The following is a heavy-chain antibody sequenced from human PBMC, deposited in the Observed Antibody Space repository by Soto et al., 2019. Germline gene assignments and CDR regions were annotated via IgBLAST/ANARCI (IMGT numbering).Heavy chain of an antibody. V-gene: IGHV1-69*12. Sequence: QVQLVQSGSEVKKPGSSVKVSCKVSGGTFSTSAVSWVRQAPGQGLEWMGGIIPVFRAPDYAQKFQGRITITADESARTAFLELTGLGFEDTAVYYCARDTDRPQLGGNYYYITYVWGQGTTVTVSS. CDR2: IIPVFRAP. CDR3: ARDTDRPQLGGNYYYITYV. D-gene: IGHD3-3*02. J-gene: IGHJ6*02. CDR1: GGTFSTSA.